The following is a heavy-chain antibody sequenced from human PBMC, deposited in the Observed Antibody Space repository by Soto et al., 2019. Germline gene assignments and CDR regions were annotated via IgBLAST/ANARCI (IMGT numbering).Heavy chain of an antibody. CDR2: IFPSGGST. J-gene: IGHJ1*01. D-gene: IGHD2-21*02. Sequence: ASVKVSCKASGYIFTSYYMHWVRQAPGQGLEWMGMIFPSGGSTTYAQRFQCRFTMTRDTSTGTVYMEFSSLISDDTAVFYCARGGYGGGDYVAFLQPWGQGTLVTVSS. V-gene: IGHV1-46*03. CDR1: GYIFTSYY. CDR3: ARGGYGGGDYVAFLQP.